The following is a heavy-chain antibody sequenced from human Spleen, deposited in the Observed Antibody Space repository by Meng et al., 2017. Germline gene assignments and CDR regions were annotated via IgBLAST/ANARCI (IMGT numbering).Heavy chain of an antibody. CDR2: INPNSGGT. D-gene: IGHD2-21*01. Sequence: QVQVVQSGAEVKEPGASVKVSCKASGYTFTTYGISWVRQAPGQGLEWMGRINPNSGGTNYAQKFQGRVIMTRDTSISTAHMELSSLGFDDTAVYYCAKALGWGSSPDYWGQGILVTVSS. J-gene: IGHJ4*02. CDR1: GYTFTTYG. CDR3: AKALGWGSSPDY. V-gene: IGHV1-2*06.